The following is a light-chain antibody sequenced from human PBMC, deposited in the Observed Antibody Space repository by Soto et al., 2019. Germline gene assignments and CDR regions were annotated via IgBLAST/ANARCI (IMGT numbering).Light chain of an antibody. CDR3: QQYYISWS. CDR2: DAS. CDR1: QSISSW. V-gene: IGKV1-5*01. J-gene: IGKJ1*01. Sequence: DIQMTQSPSTLSASVGDTVTITCRASQSISSWLAWYQQKPGKAPKLLISDASNLESGVPSKFSGSGSGTEFTLTISSLQPEDFATYSCQQYYISWSFGQGTKM.